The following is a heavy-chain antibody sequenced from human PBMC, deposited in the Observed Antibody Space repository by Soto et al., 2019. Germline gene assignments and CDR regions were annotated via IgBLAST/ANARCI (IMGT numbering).Heavy chain of an antibody. D-gene: IGHD3-10*01. V-gene: IGHV4-31*03. CDR2: IYYRGDT. CDR1: GDSINSAAYY. CDR3: ASDTAYYGGSNWSDP. Sequence: ASETLSLTCTVSGDSINSAAYYWSWIRQHPGNGLEWIGYIYYRGDTYYNPSLNGRATISLETSKNQFSLNLRSVTAADTAVYYCASDTAYYGGSNWSDPWGRATMVTVST. J-gene: IGHJ5*02.